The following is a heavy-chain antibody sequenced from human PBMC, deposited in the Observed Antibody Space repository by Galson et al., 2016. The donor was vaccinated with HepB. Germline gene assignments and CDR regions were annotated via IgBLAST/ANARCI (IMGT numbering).Heavy chain of an antibody. J-gene: IGHJ4*02. V-gene: IGHV1-46*01. D-gene: IGHD4-17*01. CDR3: AYDYGDYNFDY. Sequence: SVKVSCKASGYAFASYNMHWVRQAPGQGLEWMGIINPSGGSTNYAQKFQGRVTMTWDTSTSTVYMELSSLRSEDTAVYYCAYDYGDYNFDYWGQWTLVTVSS. CDR1: GYAFASYN. CDR2: INPSGGST.